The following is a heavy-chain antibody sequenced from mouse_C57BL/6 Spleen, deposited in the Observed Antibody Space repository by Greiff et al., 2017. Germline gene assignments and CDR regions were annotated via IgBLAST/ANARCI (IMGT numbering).Heavy chain of an antibody. CDR1: GYAFSSSW. Sequence: VKLVESGPGLVQPGASVKISCAASGYAFSSSWMNWVRQRPGKGLEWVGRIYPGDGDTNYNGKLKGKATLTTDKSSSTAYMQLSRLTSEDTAVYFCARLITTYLDYWGQGTTLTVSS. CDR3: ARLITTYLDY. J-gene: IGHJ2*01. CDR2: IYPGDGDT. D-gene: IGHD1-1*01. V-gene: IGHV1-82*01.